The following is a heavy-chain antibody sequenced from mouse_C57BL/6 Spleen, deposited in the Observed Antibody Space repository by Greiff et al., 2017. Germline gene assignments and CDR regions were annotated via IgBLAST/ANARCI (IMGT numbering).Heavy chain of an antibody. CDR2: FHPYNDDT. CDR3: ARGYYRNHWYFDV. CDR1: GYTFTTYP. J-gene: IGHJ1*03. Sequence: QVQLKESGAELVKPGASVKMSCKASGYTFTTYPIEWMKQNHGKSLEWIGNFHPYNDDTKYNEKFKGKATLTVEKSSSTVYLELSRLTSDDSAVYYCARGYYRNHWYFDVWGTGTTVTVSS. V-gene: IGHV1-47*01. D-gene: IGHD2-1*01.